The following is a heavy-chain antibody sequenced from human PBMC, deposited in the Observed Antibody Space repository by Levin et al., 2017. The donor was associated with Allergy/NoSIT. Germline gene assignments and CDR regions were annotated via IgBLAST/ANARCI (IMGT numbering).Heavy chain of an antibody. CDR2: ISGGGGSA. J-gene: IGHJ4*02. CDR3: AKKSSNYCFHY. V-gene: IGHV3-23*01. Sequence: GGSLRLSCAASGFAFSNYAMSWVRQAPGKGLEWVSAISGGGGSAYYADSVKGRFTISRDNSKNTLYLQMNSLRAEDTAVYYCAKKSSNYCFHYWGQGTLVIVSS. D-gene: IGHD2-2*01. CDR1: GFAFSNYA.